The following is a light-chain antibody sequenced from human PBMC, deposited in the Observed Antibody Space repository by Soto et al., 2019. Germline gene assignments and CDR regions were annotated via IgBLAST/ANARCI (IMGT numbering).Light chain of an antibody. CDR1: QSVASF. CDR2: DTS. J-gene: IGKJ5*01. CDR3: QQRDNWPPLT. V-gene: IGKV3-11*01. Sequence: PGERATLSCRASQSVASFLVWYQQKPGQAPRLLIYDTSNRATGIPARFSGSGSGTDFTLTISSLVPEDFAVYYCQQRDNWPPLTFGQGTRLEIK.